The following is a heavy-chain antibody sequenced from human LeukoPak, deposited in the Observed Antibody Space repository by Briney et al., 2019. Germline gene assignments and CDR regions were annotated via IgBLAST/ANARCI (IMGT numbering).Heavy chain of an antibody. CDR2: ITGGGGTT. V-gene: IGHV3-23*01. CDR1: GFTFSNYA. Sequence: GGSLRLSCAASGFTFSNYAMSWVRQAPGKGLEWVSGITGGGGTTYYAGSVKGRFTISRDNSKNTLFLQMNSLRAEDTAVYYCAKGTSGWYWRFDYWGQGTLVTVSS. J-gene: IGHJ4*02. D-gene: IGHD6-19*01. CDR3: AKGTSGWYWRFDY.